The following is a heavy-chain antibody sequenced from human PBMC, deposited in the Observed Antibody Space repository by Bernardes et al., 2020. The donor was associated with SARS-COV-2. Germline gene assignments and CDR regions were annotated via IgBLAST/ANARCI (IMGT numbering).Heavy chain of an antibody. D-gene: IGHD4-17*01. CDR1: GGSISGYY. J-gene: IGHJ6*02. CDR3: ARCTYGDYYGMDV. V-gene: IGHV4-59*01. Sequence: SETLSLTCTVSGGSISGYYWTHIRQPPGKGLEWIWYNYYSGSANYNPSLKSRVTISVDTSKNQFSLKMSSVTAADTAVYYCARCTYGDYYGMDVWGQGTTVTVSS. CDR2: NYYSGSA.